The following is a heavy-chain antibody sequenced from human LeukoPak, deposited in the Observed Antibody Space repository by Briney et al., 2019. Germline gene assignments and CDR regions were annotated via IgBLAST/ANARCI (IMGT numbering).Heavy chain of an antibody. J-gene: IGHJ4*02. Sequence: GASVKVSCKASGYTFTSYDINWVRQAPGKGLEWMGGFDPEDGETIYAQKFQGRVTMTEDTSTDTAYMELSSLRSEDTAVYYCATDHYYYGSGSPLGYWGQGTLVTVSS. V-gene: IGHV1-24*01. CDR1: GYTFTSYD. CDR3: ATDHYYYGSGSPLGY. D-gene: IGHD3-10*01. CDR2: FDPEDGET.